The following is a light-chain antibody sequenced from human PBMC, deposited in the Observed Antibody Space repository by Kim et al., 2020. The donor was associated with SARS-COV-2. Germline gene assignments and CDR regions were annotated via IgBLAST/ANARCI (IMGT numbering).Light chain of an antibody. CDR3: QAWDSSLVV. Sequence: SYELTQPPSVSVSPGQTASITCSGDKLGDKYACWYQQKPGQSPVLVIYQDSKRPSGIPERFSGSNSGNTATLTISGTQAMDEADYYCQAWDSSLVVFVGGTQLTVL. CDR2: QDS. J-gene: IGLJ2*01. V-gene: IGLV3-1*01. CDR1: KLGDKY.